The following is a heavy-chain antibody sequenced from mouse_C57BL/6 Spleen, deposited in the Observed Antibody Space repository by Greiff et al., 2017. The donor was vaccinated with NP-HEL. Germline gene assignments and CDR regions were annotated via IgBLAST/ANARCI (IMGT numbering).Heavy chain of an antibody. CDR3: ARHEASYYYGSSQYYFDY. V-gene: IGHV1-62-2*01. J-gene: IGHJ2*01. CDR1: GYTFTEYT. D-gene: IGHD1-1*01. CDR2: FYPGSGSI. Sequence: VQLQQSGAELVKPGASVKLSCKASGYTFTEYTIHWVKQRSGQGLEWIGWFYPGSGSIKYIEKFKDKATLTADKSSSTVYMELSRLTSEDSAVYFCARHEASYYYGSSQYYFDYWGQGTTLTVSS.